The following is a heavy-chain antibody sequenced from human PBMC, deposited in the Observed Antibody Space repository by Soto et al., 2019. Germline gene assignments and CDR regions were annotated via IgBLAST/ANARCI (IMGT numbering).Heavy chain of an antibody. V-gene: IGHV4-30-2*01. CDR3: ARGINYYDSSGDSWFDP. D-gene: IGHD3-22*01. Sequence: ASETLSLTCAVSGGSINSGDYSWTSIRQPPGKGLEWIGYIYHTGTTYYNMSLKSRVTISVDRSKNQFSLKLSSVTAADTAVYYCARGINYYDSSGDSWFDPWGQGTLVTVS. CDR2: IYHTGTT. CDR1: GGSINSGDYS. J-gene: IGHJ5*02.